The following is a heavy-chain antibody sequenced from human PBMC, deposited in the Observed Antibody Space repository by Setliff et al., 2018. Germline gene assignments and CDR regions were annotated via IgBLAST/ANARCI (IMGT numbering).Heavy chain of an antibody. Sequence: GESLKISCKGSGYSFTTYWIGWVRQKPGKGLEWMGMIFPADADTRYNPSFKGQVTMSLDRSITTAYLQWDSLKASDTAIYYCAQKHQRASWAFDPWGRGTLVTVSS. CDR2: IFPADADT. J-gene: IGHJ5*02. CDR1: GYSFTTYW. V-gene: IGHV5-51*01. D-gene: IGHD2-2*01. CDR3: AQKHQRASWAFDP.